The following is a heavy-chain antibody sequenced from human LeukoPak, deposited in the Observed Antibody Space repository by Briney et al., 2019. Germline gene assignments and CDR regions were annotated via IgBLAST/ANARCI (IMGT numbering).Heavy chain of an antibody. V-gene: IGHV1-18*01. Sequence: ASVKVSCKASGYTFTSYGISWVRQAPGQGLEWMGWISAYNGNTNYAQKLQGRVTMTTDTSTSTAYMELRSLRSDDTAVYYCASGVEGYYDSSGYFQGDYWGQGTLVTVSS. CDR1: GYTFTSYG. D-gene: IGHD3-22*01. CDR2: ISAYNGNT. J-gene: IGHJ4*02. CDR3: ASGVEGYYDSSGYFQGDY.